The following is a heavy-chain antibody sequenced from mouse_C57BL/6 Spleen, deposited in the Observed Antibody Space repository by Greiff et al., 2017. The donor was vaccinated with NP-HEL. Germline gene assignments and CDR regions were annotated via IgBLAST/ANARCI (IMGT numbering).Heavy chain of an antibody. CDR1: GYTFTSYW. D-gene: IGHD2-2*01. CDR2: IDPSDSET. V-gene: IGHV1-52*01. J-gene: IGHJ1*03. Sequence: QVQLKQPGAELVRPGSSVKLSCKASGYTFTSYWMHWVKQRPIQGLEWIGNIDPSDSETHYNQKFKDKATLTVDKSSSTAYMQLSSLTSEDSAVYYCARGGLRRRDWYFDVWGTGTTVTVSS. CDR3: ARGGLRRRDWYFDV.